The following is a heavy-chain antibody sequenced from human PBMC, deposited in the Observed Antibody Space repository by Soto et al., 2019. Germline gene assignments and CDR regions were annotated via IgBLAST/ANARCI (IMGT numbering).Heavy chain of an antibody. D-gene: IGHD6-25*01. Sequence: GGTLRLSWIASGCTCTDYTMRWVRQPPGKGLEWIAYISDYSSNIYYAYSVKGRFTVCRDNVNNSLYLQMNILRDEDTALYYCAIEPGYTLTNPRLAFDSWGQGTLVTVSS. CDR3: AIEPGYTLTNPRLAFDS. CDR1: GCTCTDYT. J-gene: IGHJ4*02. CDR2: ISDYSSNI. V-gene: IGHV3-48*02.